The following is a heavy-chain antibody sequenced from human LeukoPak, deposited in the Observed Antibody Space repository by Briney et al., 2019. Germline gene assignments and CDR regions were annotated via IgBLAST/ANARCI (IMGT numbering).Heavy chain of an antibody. CDR3: ARWVVAAPEAWFGP. Sequence: GGSLRLSCAASGFTFSSYSMNWVRQAPGKGLEWVSSITSSSSYLYYADSVKGRFTISRDNAKNSLYLQMNSLRAEDTAVYYCARWVVAAPEAWFGPWGQGTLVTVSS. CDR2: ITSSSSYL. D-gene: IGHD6-13*01. V-gene: IGHV3-21*01. J-gene: IGHJ5*02. CDR1: GFTFSSYS.